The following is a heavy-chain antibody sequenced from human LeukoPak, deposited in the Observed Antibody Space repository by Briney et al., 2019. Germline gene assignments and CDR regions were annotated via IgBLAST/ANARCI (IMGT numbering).Heavy chain of an antibody. J-gene: IGHJ4*02. CDR1: GFTFDDYA. CDR2: ISWNSGSI. Sequence: GRSLRLSCAASGFTFDDYAMHWVRQAPGKGLEWVSGISWNSGSIGYADSVKGRFTVSRDNAKNSLYLQMNSLRAEDTALYYCAKEDSSGYYFDYWGQGTLVTVSS. CDR3: AKEDSSGYYFDY. D-gene: IGHD3-22*01. V-gene: IGHV3-9*01.